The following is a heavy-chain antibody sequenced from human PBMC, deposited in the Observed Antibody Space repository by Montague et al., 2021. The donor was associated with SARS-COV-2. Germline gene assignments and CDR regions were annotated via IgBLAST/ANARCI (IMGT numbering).Heavy chain of an antibody. CDR2: IYTSGST. Sequence: TLSLTCTVSGGSISSGSYYWSWIRQPAGKGLEWIGRIYTSGSTNYXPSLKSRVTISVDTSKNQFSLKLSSVTAADTAVYYCAREGDYYDFWSGYYWAYWFDPWGRGTLVTVSS. D-gene: IGHD3-3*01. V-gene: IGHV4-61*02. CDR1: GGSISSGSYY. J-gene: IGHJ5*02. CDR3: AREGDYYDFWSGYYWAYWFDP.